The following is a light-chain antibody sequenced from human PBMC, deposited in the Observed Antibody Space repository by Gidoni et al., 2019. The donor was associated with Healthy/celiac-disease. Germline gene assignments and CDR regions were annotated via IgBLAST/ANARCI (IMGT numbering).Light chain of an antibody. V-gene: IGLV1-44*01. CDR2: INN. CDR3: AAWDDSLNGHYV. J-gene: IGLJ1*01. CDR1: RSNIGSNT. Sequence: QSVLTQPPSASGTPGQRVTISCSGSRSNIGSNTVNWYQQLPGTAPKLLIYINNQRHSGVPDRFSGSKSGTSSSLAISGLQSEDEADYYCAAWDDSLNGHYVFGTGTKVTVL.